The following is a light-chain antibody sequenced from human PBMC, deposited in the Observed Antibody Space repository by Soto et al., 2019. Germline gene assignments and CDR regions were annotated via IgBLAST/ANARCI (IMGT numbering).Light chain of an antibody. V-gene: IGKV4-1*01. CDR2: WAS. CDR1: QGILSSPNNKNY. J-gene: IGKJ1*01. Sequence: DIVMTQSPDSLAVPLGDPAPIHCQTSQGILSSPNNKNYLAWYQQKPGQPPTLLIYWASTRDSGVPGRFSGSGSETDFTLTISSLQPEDVAIYYCHHYYTTPPGTVGRGTKVDIK. CDR3: HHYYTTPPGT.